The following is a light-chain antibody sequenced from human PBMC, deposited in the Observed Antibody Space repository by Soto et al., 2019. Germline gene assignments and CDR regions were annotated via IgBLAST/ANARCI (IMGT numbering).Light chain of an antibody. CDR1: QSLVNSAGNTF. CDR2: RAS. Sequence: DIVMTHSPLSLAVTLGHPASISCRSSQSLVNSAGNTFLNWFHQRPGQSPRRLIYRASNRDSGVTDRFSGSGSGPDFTLKLSRVEADDVGVYYGMQGSPWPFTFGQGTKLEIK. V-gene: IGKV2-30*01. CDR3: MQGSPWPFT. J-gene: IGKJ2*01.